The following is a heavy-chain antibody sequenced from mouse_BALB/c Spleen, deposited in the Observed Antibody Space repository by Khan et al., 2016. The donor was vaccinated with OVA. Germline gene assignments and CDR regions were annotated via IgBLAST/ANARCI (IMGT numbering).Heavy chain of an antibody. CDR1: GYSITSNYA. J-gene: IGHJ4*01. V-gene: IGHV3-2*02. CDR3: ARRNYYGYAMDY. D-gene: IGHD1-1*01. Sequence: EVQLQESGPGLVKPSQSLSLTCTVTGYSITSNYAWNWIRQFPGNKLEWMGYISYSDSTSYNPSLKSRISITRDTSKNQFFLPLNSVTTEDTATYYRARRNYYGYAMDYWGQGTSVTVSS. CDR2: ISYSDST.